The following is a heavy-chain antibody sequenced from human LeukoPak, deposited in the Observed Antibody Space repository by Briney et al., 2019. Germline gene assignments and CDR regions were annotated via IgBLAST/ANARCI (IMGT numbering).Heavy chain of an antibody. D-gene: IGHD5-24*01. Sequence: GGSLRLSCAASGITFSSYTMSWVRQAPGKGLEWVSAISGSGGSTYYADSVKGRFTISRDNSKNTLYLQMNSLRAEDTAVYYCAKSPRRDGYNSDYWGQGTLVTVSS. CDR2: ISGSGGST. CDR3: AKSPRRDGYNSDY. J-gene: IGHJ4*02. CDR1: GITFSSYT. V-gene: IGHV3-23*01.